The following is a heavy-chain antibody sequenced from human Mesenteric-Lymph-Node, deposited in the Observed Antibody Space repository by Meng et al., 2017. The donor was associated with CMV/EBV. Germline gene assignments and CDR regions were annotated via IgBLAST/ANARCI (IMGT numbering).Heavy chain of an antibody. D-gene: IGHD1-26*01. V-gene: IGHV1-2*02. Sequence: SCKASGYTFTGNHIHWVRQAPGQGLEWMGWINPNTGGTNYAQKFQGRVTMARDTSINTAYMELSRLTSDDTAVFYCARAVGPTRFDLWGQGTLVTVSS. J-gene: IGHJ5*02. CDR1: GYTFTGNH. CDR3: ARAVGPTRFDL. CDR2: INPNTGGT.